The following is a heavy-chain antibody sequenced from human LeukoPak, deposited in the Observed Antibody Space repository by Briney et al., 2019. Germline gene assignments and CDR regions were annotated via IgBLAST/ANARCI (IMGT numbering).Heavy chain of an antibody. CDR3: AKAGYSGYDYFDY. CDR2: ISGSGGST. CDR1: GFTFSSYA. Sequence: GESLRLSCAASGFTFSSYAMSWVRQAPGKGLEWVSAISGSGGSTYYADSVKGRFTISRDNSKNTLYLQMNSLRAEDTAVYYCAKAGYSGYDYFDYWGQGTLVTVSS. V-gene: IGHV3-23*01. D-gene: IGHD5-12*01. J-gene: IGHJ4*02.